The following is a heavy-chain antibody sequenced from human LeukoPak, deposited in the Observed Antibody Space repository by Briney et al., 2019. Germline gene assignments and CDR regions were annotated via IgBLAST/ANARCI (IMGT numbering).Heavy chain of an antibody. D-gene: IGHD3-10*01. J-gene: IGHJ4*02. CDR3: ARDSPDGSGTYYNDSPDY. V-gene: IGHV1-18*01. Sequence: ASVKVSCKAAGYTVSSYGISWGRQDPAQGLEWMGWFSGYNGNTNYRQKLERRVTMTTDTSTSTAYMDLRSLRSDDTAIYSWARDSPDGSGTYYNDSPDYWGQGALVTVSS. CDR2: FSGYNGNT. CDR1: GYTVSSYG.